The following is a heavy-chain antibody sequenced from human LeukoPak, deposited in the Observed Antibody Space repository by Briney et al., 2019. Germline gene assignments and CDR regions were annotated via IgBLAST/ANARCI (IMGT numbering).Heavy chain of an antibody. D-gene: IGHD2-2*01. V-gene: IGHV3-15*01. CDR3: TTELGYCSSTSCSRKRGYFDY. CDR2: IKSKTDGGTT. J-gene: IGHJ4*02. CDR1: GFTFSNPW. Sequence: GGSLRLSCAASGFTFSNPWMSWVRQAPGKGLEWVGRIKSKTDGGTTDYAAPVKGRFTISRDDSKNTLYLQMNSLKTEDTAVYYCTTELGYCSSTSCSRKRGYFDYWGQGTLVTVSS.